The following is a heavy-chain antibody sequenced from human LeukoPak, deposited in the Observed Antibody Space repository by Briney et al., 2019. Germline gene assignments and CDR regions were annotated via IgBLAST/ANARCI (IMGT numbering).Heavy chain of an antibody. J-gene: IGHJ4*02. V-gene: IGHV3-43D*03. CDR2: ISWDGGST. Sequence: GGSLRLSCAASGFTFDDYAMHWVRQAPGKGLEWVSLISWDGGSTYYADSVKGRFTTSRDNSKNSLYLQMNSLRAEDTALYYCAKGPLRGTEYYFDYWGQGTLVTISS. D-gene: IGHD1-1*01. CDR3: AKGPLRGTEYYFDY. CDR1: GFTFDDYA.